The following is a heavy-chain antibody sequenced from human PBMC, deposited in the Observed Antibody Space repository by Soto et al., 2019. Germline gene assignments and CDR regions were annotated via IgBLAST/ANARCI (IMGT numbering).Heavy chain of an antibody. CDR3: AKGEYSSSYYCYMDV. V-gene: IGHV3-23*01. CDR1: GFTINNYA. D-gene: IGHD6-6*01. Sequence: PGGSLRLSCAASGFTINNYAMNWVRQAPGRGLEWVSGFSGSGDSTYYADAVKGRSTIFRDNSKNTLYLQMNSLRAEDSAVYYCAKGEYSSSYYCYMDVWGKGTTVTVSS. J-gene: IGHJ6*03. CDR2: FSGSGDST.